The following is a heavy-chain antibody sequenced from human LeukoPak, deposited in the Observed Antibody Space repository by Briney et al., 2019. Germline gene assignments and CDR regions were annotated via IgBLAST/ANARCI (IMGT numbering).Heavy chain of an antibody. J-gene: IGHJ4*02. CDR2: THHSGSN. D-gene: IGHD5-18*01. CDR1: GVSITSNY. V-gene: IGHV4-59*01. CDR3: ARSSGHSYGDFDY. Sequence: SETLSLTCSVSGVSITSNYWSWLRQPPGKGLEWIGYTHHSGSNSYNPSLKSRITISLDTSNNQFSLKLSSVTAADTAVYYCARSSGHSYGDFDYWGQGTLVTVSS.